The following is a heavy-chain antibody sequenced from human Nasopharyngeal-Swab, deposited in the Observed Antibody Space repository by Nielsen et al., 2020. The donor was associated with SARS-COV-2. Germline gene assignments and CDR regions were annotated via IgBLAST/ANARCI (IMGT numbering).Heavy chain of an antibody. CDR2: IYYSGST. D-gene: IGHD3-22*01. J-gene: IGHJ3*02. CDR3: AREFSYYYDSSGYPRPADAFDI. V-gene: IGHV4-59*01. CDR1: GGSISSYY. Sequence: SETLSLTCTVSGGSISSYYWSWIRQPPGKGLEWIGYIYYSGSTNYNPSLKSRVTISVDTSKNQFSLKLSSVTAADTAVYYCAREFSYYYDSSGYPRPADAFDIWDQGTMVTVSS.